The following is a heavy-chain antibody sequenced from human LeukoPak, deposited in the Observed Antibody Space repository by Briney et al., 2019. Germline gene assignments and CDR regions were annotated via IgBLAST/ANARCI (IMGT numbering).Heavy chain of an antibody. V-gene: IGHV3-53*01. CDR2: IYSGETT. D-gene: IGHD3-10*01. J-gene: IGHJ3*01. Sequence: GSLRLACAASGLTVNSNYMTWVRQAQGTGLEWVSLIYSGETTYYADSVKGRFTISRDTSQNTLYLQMNRLRAEDTAVYYCARISGRSFDVWGQGTTVTV. CDR1: GLTVNSNY. CDR3: ARISGRSFDV.